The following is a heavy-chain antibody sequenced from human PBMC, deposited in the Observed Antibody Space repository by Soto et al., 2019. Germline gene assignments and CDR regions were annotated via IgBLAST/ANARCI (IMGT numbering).Heavy chain of an antibody. Sequence: ASVKVSCKASGYTFTSYAMHWVRQAPGQRLEWMGWINAGNGNTKYSQKFQGRVTITRDTSASTAYMELSSLRAEDTAVYYCARAQRPSSGSYYYWGQGTLVTVSS. CDR1: GYTFTSYA. CDR3: ARAQRPSSGSYYY. V-gene: IGHV1-3*01. D-gene: IGHD1-26*01. J-gene: IGHJ4*02. CDR2: INAGNGNT.